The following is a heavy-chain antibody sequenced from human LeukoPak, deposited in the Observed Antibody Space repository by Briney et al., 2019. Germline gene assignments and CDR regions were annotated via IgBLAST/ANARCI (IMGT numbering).Heavy chain of an antibody. CDR3: ARGASTVVTPDYYYYYMDV. CDR2: INHSGST. Sequence: PSETLSLTCAVYGGSFSGYYWSWIRQPPGKGLEWIGEINHSGSTNYNPSLKSRVTISADTSKNQFSLKLSSVTAVDTAVYYCARGASTVVTPDYYYYYMDVWGKGTTVTVSS. D-gene: IGHD4-23*01. V-gene: IGHV4-34*01. J-gene: IGHJ6*03. CDR1: GGSFSGYY.